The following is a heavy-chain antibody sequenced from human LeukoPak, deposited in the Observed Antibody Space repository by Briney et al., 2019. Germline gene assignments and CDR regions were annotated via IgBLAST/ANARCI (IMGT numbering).Heavy chain of an antibody. D-gene: IGHD2-15*01. CDR2: ISATGGST. CDR3: AKGWTSGFDY. CDR1: GFTVGNYA. V-gene: IGHV3-23*01. J-gene: IGHJ4*02. Sequence: GGSLRLSCAASGFTVGNYAMSWVRQAPGKGLEWVSTISATGGSTYYADSVKGRFTISRDNSKNTLYVQMNSLRAEDTAVYYCAKGWTSGFDYWGQGTLVTVSS.